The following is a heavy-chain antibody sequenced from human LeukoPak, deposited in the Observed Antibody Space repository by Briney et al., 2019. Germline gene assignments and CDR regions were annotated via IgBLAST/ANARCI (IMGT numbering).Heavy chain of an antibody. CDR1: GYTFTGYY. J-gene: IGHJ4*02. CDR3: AKAVAMGCGGDCYSFDH. D-gene: IGHD2-21*02. V-gene: IGHV1-2*06. CDR2: INPNSGGT. Sequence: ASVKVSCKASGYTFTGYYMHWVRQAPGQGLEWMGRINPNSGGTNYAQKFQGRVTMTRDTSISTAYMELSRLRSDDTAVYYCAKAVAMGCGGDCYSFDHWGQGTLVTVSS.